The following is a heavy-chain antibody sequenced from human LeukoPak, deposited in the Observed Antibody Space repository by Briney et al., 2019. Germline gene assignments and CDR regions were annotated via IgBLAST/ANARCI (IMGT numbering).Heavy chain of an antibody. Sequence: GGSLRLSCEASGFTFSKSWMNWVRQSPGKGLEWVANINPDGNGKRSVDSVKGRFTVSRDNAKASLFLQMNNLRAEDTALYYCAAWYSETTQEHNSWGQGTLVTVSS. J-gene: IGHJ4*02. V-gene: IGHV3-7*01. CDR3: AAWYSETTQEHNS. CDR2: INPDGNGK. CDR1: GFTFSKSW. D-gene: IGHD2-21*01.